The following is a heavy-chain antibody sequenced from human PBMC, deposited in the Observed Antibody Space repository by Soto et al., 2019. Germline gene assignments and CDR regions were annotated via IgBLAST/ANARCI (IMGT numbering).Heavy chain of an antibody. CDR2: INHSGST. J-gene: IGHJ6*03. V-gene: IGHV4-34*01. Sequence: KTSETLSLTCAVYGGSFSGNYWSWIRQPPGKGLEWIGEINHSGSTNYNPSLKSRVTISVDTSKNQFSLKLSSVTAADTAVYYCAWDYFYYMDVWGKGTTVTVSS. CDR1: GGSFSGNY. CDR3: AWDYFYYMDV.